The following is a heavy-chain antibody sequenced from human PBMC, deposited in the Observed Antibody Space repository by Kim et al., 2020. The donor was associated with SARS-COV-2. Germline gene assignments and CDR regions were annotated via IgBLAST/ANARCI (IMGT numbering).Heavy chain of an antibody. V-gene: IGHV3-23*01. Sequence: GGSLRLSCAPSGFTFSNYAMSWVRQAPGKGLEWVSAISGSGGSTYYADSVKGRFTISRDNSKNTLYLQMDSLRAEDTAVYYCAKSPPIAQDRGFYYYGMDVWGQGTTVIVSS. CDR3: AKSPPIAQDRGFYYYGMDV. J-gene: IGHJ6*02. D-gene: IGHD2-15*01. CDR2: ISGSGGST. CDR1: GFTFSNYA.